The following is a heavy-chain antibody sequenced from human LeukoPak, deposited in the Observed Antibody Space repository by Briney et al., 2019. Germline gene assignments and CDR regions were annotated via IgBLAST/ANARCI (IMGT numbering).Heavy chain of an antibody. CDR3: ARVSLWYSSSSPGDY. CDR2: INLDGSSP. CDR1: GFALSDYW. Sequence: HAGGSLRLSCAVSGFALSDYWMHWVRQAPGKGPEWVSRINLDGSSPAYADSVKGRFTISRDNSKNTLYLQMNSLRAEDTAVYYCARVSLWYSSSSPGDYWGQGTLVTVSS. D-gene: IGHD6-6*01. V-gene: IGHV3-74*01. J-gene: IGHJ4*02.